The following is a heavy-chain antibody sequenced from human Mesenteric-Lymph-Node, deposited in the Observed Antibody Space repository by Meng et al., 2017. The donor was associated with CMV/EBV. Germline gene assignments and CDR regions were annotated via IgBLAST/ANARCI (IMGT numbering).Heavy chain of an antibody. J-gene: IGHJ4*02. D-gene: IGHD6-6*01. CDR2: IKSKSDGGTT. CDR3: ARMGSSSSVY. Sequence: GESLKISCAASGFTYSDAWMSWVRQTPGKGLEWVGRIKSKSDGGTTDYAAPVKGRFTISRDDSKNTLYLQMNSLKTEDTAVYYCARMGSSSSVYWGQGTLVTVSS. V-gene: IGHV3-15*01. CDR1: GFTYSDAW.